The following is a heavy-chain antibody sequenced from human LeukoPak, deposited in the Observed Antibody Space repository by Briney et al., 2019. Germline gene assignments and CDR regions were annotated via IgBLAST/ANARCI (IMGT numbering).Heavy chain of an antibody. V-gene: IGHV3-33*06. Sequence: GGSLRLSCAASGFTFSSYGMHWVRQAPGKGLEWVAVIWYDGSNKYYADSVKGRFTISRDNSKNTLYLQMNSLRAEDTAVYYCAKVRSLIVVVIYFDYWGQGTLVTVSS. J-gene: IGHJ4*02. D-gene: IGHD3-22*01. CDR1: GFTFSSYG. CDR2: IWYDGSNK. CDR3: AKVRSLIVVVIYFDY.